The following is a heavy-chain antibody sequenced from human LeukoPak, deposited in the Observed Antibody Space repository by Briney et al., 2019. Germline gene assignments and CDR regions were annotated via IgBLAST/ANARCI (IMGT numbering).Heavy chain of an antibody. CDR2: FDPEDGET. Sequence: GASVKVSCKVSGYTLTELSMHWVRQAPGKGLEWMGGFDPEDGETIYAQKFQGRVTMTEDTSTDTAYMELSSLRSEDTAVYYCATGVAAYYDSSGLDAFDIWGQGTMVTVSS. CDR1: GYTLTELS. CDR3: ATGVAAYYDSSGLDAFDI. J-gene: IGHJ3*02. V-gene: IGHV1-24*01. D-gene: IGHD3-22*01.